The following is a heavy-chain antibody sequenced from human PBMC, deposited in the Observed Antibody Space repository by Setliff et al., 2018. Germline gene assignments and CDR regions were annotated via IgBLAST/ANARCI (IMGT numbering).Heavy chain of an antibody. CDR2: IKGDGSKK. Sequence: PGGSLRLSCAASGFTFSGYWMSWVRQAPGKGLEWVANIKGDGSKKYYVDSVKGRFTISRDNAKNSLYLQMNSLRPEDTAVYYCARTCSGSGCYAGLESWGQGTPVTVSS. V-gene: IGHV3-7*01. CDR3: ARTCSGSGCYAGLES. J-gene: IGHJ4*02. D-gene: IGHD2-15*01. CDR1: GFTFSGYW.